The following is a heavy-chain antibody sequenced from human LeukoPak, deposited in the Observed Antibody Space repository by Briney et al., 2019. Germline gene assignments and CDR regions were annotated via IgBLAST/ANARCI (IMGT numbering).Heavy chain of an antibody. Sequence: GGSLRLSCAASGFTFSSYSMNWVRQAPGKGLEWVSSISSSSSYTYYADSVKGRFTISRDNSKNTLYLQMNSLRAEDTAVYYCAKESEHWGQGTLVTVSS. V-gene: IGHV3-21*04. CDR3: AKESEH. CDR2: ISSSSSYT. J-gene: IGHJ4*02. CDR1: GFTFSSYS. D-gene: IGHD1-14*01.